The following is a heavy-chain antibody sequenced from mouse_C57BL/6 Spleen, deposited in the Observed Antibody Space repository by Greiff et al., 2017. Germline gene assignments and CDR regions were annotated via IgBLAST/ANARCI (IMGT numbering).Heavy chain of an antibody. V-gene: IGHV1-61*01. J-gene: IGHJ3*01. Sequence: QVQLQQPGAELVRPGSSVKLSCKASGYTFTSYWMDWVKQRPGQGLEWIGNIYPSDSENHYNQKFKDKATLTVDKSSSTAYMQLSSLTSEDSAVYYCARGEGFAYWGQGTLVTVSA. CDR2: IYPSDSEN. CDR3: ARGEGFAY. CDR1: GYTFTSYW.